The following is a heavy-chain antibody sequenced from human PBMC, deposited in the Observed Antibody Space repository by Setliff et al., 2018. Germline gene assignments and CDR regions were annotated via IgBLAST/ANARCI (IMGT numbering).Heavy chain of an antibody. J-gene: IGHJ4*02. Sequence: ASVKVSCKASGYSFSTYAMHWVRRAPGQRLEWMGWINGGNGNTKYSQKFQGRVTMTRNTSIGTAYMELSSLRSEDTAVYYCARGLREDGYNLADYWGQGTLVTVSS. CDR1: GYSFSTYA. D-gene: IGHD5-12*01. V-gene: IGHV1-3*01. CDR2: INGGNGNT. CDR3: ARGLREDGYNLADY.